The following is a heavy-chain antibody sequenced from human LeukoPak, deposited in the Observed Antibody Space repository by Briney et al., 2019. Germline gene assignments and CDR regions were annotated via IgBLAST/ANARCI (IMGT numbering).Heavy chain of an antibody. CDR1: GGSISSYY. CDR2: IYYSGST. J-gene: IGHJ3*02. V-gene: IGHV4-59*08. Sequence: KTSETLSLTCSVSGGSISSYYWSWIRQPPGKGQEWIGYIYYSGSTNYNPSLKSRVTISVDTSKNQFSLKLSSVTAADMAVYYCAKSVVVATTRLGPFDTWGQGTMVTVSS. D-gene: IGHD3-22*01. CDR3: AKSVVVATTRLGPFDT.